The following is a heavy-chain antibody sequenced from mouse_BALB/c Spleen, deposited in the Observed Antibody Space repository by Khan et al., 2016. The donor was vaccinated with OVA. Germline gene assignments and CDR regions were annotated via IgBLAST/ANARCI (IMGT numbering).Heavy chain of an antibody. D-gene: IGHD1-2*01. J-gene: IGHJ2*01. CDR1: GYSITSGYG. CDR2: ISYSGST. CDR3: ARTARIKY. Sequence: VQLKQSGPGLVKPSQSLSLTCTVTGYSITSGYGWNLIRQFPGNQLELVGYISYSGSTNYNPSLKSRISITRDTSKNQFFLQLNSVTTEDTATYRCARTARIKYWGQGTTLTVSS. V-gene: IGHV3-2*02.